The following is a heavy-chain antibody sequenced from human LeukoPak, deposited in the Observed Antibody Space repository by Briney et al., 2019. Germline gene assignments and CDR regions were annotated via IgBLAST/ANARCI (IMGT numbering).Heavy chain of an antibody. J-gene: IGHJ3*02. CDR3: ARGLVLATDDAFDI. Sequence: SETLSLTCTVSGVSIRSYFWSWLRQPPRKGLKWNGYIWDTEITDYNPSLKSRVTISLDTSKNHFSLKLRSVTAADTALYFCARGLVLATDDAFDIWGQGTLVTVSS. CDR2: IWDTEIT. V-gene: IGHV4-59*01. D-gene: IGHD5-12*01. CDR1: GVSIRSYF.